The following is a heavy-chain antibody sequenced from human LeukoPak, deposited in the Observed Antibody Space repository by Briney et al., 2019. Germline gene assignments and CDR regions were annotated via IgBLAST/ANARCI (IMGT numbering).Heavy chain of an antibody. J-gene: IGHJ4*02. CDR1: GFTFSSYS. CDR3: AFFNYYDSSGYYSNSRGTPFDY. CDR2: ISSSSSYI. Sequence: KSGGSLRLSCAASGFTFSSYSMTWVRQAPGKGLEWVSSISSSSSYIYYADSVKGRFTISRDNAKNSLYLQMNSLRAEDTAVYYCAFFNYYDSSGYYSNSRGTPFDYGGQGTLVTVSS. V-gene: IGHV3-21*01. D-gene: IGHD3-22*01.